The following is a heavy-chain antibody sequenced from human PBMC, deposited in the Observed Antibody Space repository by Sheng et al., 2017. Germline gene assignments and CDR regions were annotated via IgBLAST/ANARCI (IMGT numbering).Heavy chain of an antibody. CDR1: GDSISSGNYF. D-gene: IGHD2-2*01. J-gene: IGHJ5*02. V-gene: IGHV4-61*02. Sequence: QMQLQESGPGLVQPSQALSLTCTVSGDSISSGNYFWSWIRQPAGKGLEWIGRIYSGGSTNYSPSLKSRVTISLDTSENQFSLKLTSVTAADTAVYYCARGLGSSAANWFDPWGRGTRGHRLL. CDR2: IYSGGST. CDR3: ARGLGSSAANWFDP.